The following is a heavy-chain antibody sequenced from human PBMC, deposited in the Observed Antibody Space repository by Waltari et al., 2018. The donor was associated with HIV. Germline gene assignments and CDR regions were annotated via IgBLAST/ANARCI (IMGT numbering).Heavy chain of an antibody. D-gene: IGHD3-10*01. V-gene: IGHV4-31*03. CDR2: IYYSGNT. J-gene: IGHJ4*02. CDR3: ARGEGVAMVRGVVKY. Sequence: QVQLQESGPGLVKSSQTLSLTCTVSGGSISSGGYFWTWIRQHPGKGLEWIGYIYYSGNTYYNPSLKSRVTISVDTSKNQCSLRLSSVTAADTAVYYCARGEGVAMVRGVVKYWGQGTLVTVSS. CDR1: GGSISSGGYF.